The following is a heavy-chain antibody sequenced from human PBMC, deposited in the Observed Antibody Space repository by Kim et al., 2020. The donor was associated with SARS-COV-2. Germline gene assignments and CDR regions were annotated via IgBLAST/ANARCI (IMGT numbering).Heavy chain of an antibody. CDR3: AKDARYGRAYYYGMDV. D-gene: IGHD3-10*02. V-gene: IGHV3-23*01. CDR2: ISGSGGST. CDR1: GFTFSSYV. Sequence: GGSLRLSCAASGFTFSSYVMSWVRQAPGKGLEWVSAISGSGGSTYYADSVKGRFTISRDNSKNTLYLQMNSLRAEDTAVYYCAKDARYGRAYYYGMDVWGQGTTVTVSS. J-gene: IGHJ6*02.